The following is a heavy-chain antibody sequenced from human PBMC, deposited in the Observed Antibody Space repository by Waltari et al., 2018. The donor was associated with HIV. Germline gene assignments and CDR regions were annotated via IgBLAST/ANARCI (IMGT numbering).Heavy chain of an antibody. D-gene: IGHD1-26*01. CDR2: VYHTGNT. Sequence: HLQESGPGLVKPSETLSLTCIAPGGPISSSSFFWGWIRQAPGKGLEWIGSVYHTGNTFYNPSLKSRVSMFIDRATNQFSLRLTSVTAADTGIYYCARQPSAWDIWGQGMLVSVSS. CDR3: ARQPSAWDI. J-gene: IGHJ4*02. V-gene: IGHV4-39*01. CDR1: GGPISSSSFF.